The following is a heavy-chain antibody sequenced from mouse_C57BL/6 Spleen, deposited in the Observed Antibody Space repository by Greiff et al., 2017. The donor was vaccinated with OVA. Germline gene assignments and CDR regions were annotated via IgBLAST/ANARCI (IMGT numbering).Heavy chain of an antibody. CDR1: GFTFSSYA. V-gene: IGHV5-4*01. J-gene: IGHJ1*03. Sequence: EVHLVESGGGLVKPGGSLKLSCAASGFTFSSYAMSWVRQTPEKRLEWVATISDGGSYTYYPDNVKGRFTISRDNAKNNLYLQMSHLKSEDTAMYYCARDTTVVANDVWGTGTTVTVSS. CDR2: ISDGGSYT. CDR3: ARDTTVVANDV. D-gene: IGHD1-1*01.